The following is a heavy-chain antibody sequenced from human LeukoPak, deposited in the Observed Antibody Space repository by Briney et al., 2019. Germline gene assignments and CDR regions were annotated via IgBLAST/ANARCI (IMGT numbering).Heavy chain of an antibody. CDR3: ARDTAPDTPYYGSGNNWFDP. Sequence: KPGGSLRLSCAASGFTFSSYSMNWVRQAPGKGLEWVSSISSSSSYIYYADSVKGRFTISRDNAKNSLYLQTNSLRAEDTAVYYCARDTAPDTPYYGSGNNWFDPWGQGTLVTVSS. V-gene: IGHV3-21*01. D-gene: IGHD3-10*01. J-gene: IGHJ5*02. CDR2: ISSSSSYI. CDR1: GFTFSSYS.